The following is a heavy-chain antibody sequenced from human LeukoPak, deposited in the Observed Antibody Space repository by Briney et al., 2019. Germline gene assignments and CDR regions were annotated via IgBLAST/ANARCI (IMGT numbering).Heavy chain of an antibody. D-gene: IGHD2-2*01. V-gene: IGHV3-23*01. J-gene: IGHJ6*04. CDR1: GFTFSSYA. Sequence: PGGSLRLSRAASGFTFSSYAMSWVRQAPGKGLEWVSAISGSGGSTYYADSVKGRFTISRDRAKNTLYLQMNSLRAEDTAVYYCAKDHCSSTSCYYPFYGMDVWGKGTTVTVSS. CDR3: AKDHCSSTSCYYPFYGMDV. CDR2: ISGSGGST.